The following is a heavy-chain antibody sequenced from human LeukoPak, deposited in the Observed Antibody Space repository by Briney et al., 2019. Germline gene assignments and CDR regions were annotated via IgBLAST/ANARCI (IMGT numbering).Heavy chain of an antibody. CDR1: GYTFTTFF. V-gene: IGHV1-46*01. CDR2: INPSGGST. Sequence: ASVKVSCKASGYTFTTFFMHWVRQAPGQGLEWMGIINPSGGSTSYAQKFQGRVTMTRDMSTSTVYMELSSLRSEDTAVYYCARAYTTVGYNWFDPWGQGTLVTVSS. CDR3: ARAYTTVGYNWFDP. D-gene: IGHD4-23*01. J-gene: IGHJ5*02.